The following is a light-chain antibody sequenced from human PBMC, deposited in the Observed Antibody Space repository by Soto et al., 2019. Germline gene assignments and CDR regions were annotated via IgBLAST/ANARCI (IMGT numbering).Light chain of an antibody. Sequence: EVVLTQSPGTLSLSPGERATLSCRASQSVSSGYLGWYQQKPGQAPRLLIYGASSRATGIPDRFSGSGSGSDFTLTISRLEPEDFAVYFCQQYTYSPWTSGQGTKVEIK. J-gene: IGKJ1*01. CDR1: QSVSSGY. CDR2: GAS. V-gene: IGKV3-20*01. CDR3: QQYTYSPWT.